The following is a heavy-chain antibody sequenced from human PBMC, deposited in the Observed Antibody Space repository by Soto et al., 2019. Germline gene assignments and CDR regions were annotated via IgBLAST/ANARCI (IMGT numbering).Heavy chain of an antibody. Sequence: EGQVAESGGGLVQPGGSLRLSCVASGFTFSDYWMHWIRHTPGKGPEWLVRISMDGSLIGYADSVKGRFTASRDNAKNTVSLQMNSLRAEDTARYYCVTDRSTPTLFDIWSQGTVVTVSS. CDR3: VTDRSTPTLFDI. CDR2: ISMDGSLI. CDR1: GFTFSDYW. J-gene: IGHJ3*02. D-gene: IGHD2-2*01. V-gene: IGHV3-74*01.